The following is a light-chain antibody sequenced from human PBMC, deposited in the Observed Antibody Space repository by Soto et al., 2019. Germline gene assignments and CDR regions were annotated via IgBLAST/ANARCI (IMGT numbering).Light chain of an antibody. CDR2: KAS. CDR1: QSISVW. CDR3: QQYNSYSPT. V-gene: IGKV1-5*03. Sequence: DIQITQSPSTLSASLGYRVTITCRASQSISVWLAWYQQKAGKAPNLLIYKASRLESGVPSRFSGSGSETEFTLTISGLQPGDSATYYCQQYNSYSPTFGQGTKVDI. J-gene: IGKJ1*01.